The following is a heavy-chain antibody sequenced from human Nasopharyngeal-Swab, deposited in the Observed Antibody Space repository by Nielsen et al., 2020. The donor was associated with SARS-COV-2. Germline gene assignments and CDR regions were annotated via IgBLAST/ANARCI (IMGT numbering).Heavy chain of an antibody. Sequence: ASVKVSCKVSGYTLTELSMHWVRQAPGKGLEWMGGFDPEDGETIYAQKFQGRVTMTEDTSTDTAYMELSSLRSEDTAVYYCATADPAGSPSVWFDCWGQGTLVTVSS. CDR2: FDPEDGET. J-gene: IGHJ4*02. D-gene: IGHD1-14*01. CDR3: ATADPAGSPSVWFDC. V-gene: IGHV1-24*01. CDR1: GYTLTELS.